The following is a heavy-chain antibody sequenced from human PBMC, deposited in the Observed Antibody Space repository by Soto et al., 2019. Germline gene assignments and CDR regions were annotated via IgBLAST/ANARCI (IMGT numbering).Heavy chain of an antibody. J-gene: IGHJ6*02. Sequence: PGESLMMSCKGSGYSFTTYWIRWVRQIAGTGPAWMGIIYPGDSDTRYSPSFQGQVTISADKSISTAYLQWSSLKASDTAMYYCARHGTLDTAMVTGYYYGMDVWGQGTTVTVSS. CDR1: GYSFTTYW. CDR3: ARHGTLDTAMVTGYYYGMDV. D-gene: IGHD5-18*01. CDR2: IYPGDSDT. V-gene: IGHV5-51*01.